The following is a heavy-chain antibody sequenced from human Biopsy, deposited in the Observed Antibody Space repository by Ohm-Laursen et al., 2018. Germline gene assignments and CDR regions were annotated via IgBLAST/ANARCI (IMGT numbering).Heavy chain of an antibody. CDR3: ARDGKRWDYSTYFSWHFDL. V-gene: IGHV3-30*03. D-gene: IGHD4-11*01. Sequence: SLRLSCAASGFTFSSYDMTWVRQAPGKGLEWVAVISYDGSGEYYADSLQGRFIISRDNPKNTVDLQMNSLRAEDTAVYFCARDGKRWDYSTYFSWHFDLWGRGTLVTVSS. CDR2: ISYDGSGE. CDR1: GFTFSSYD. J-gene: IGHJ2*01.